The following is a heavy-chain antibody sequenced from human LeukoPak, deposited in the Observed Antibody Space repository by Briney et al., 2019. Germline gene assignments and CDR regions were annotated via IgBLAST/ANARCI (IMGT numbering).Heavy chain of an antibody. CDR3: ASERGYYHDY. J-gene: IGHJ4*02. D-gene: IGHD3-22*01. V-gene: IGHV3-74*01. CDR2: INSDGSST. Sequence: PGGSLRLSCAASGFTFSSYWMHWVRQAPGKGLVWVSRINSDGSSTSYADSVKGRFTISRDNAKNSLYPQMNSLRAEDTAVYYCASERGYYHDYWGQGTLVTVSS. CDR1: GFTFSSYW.